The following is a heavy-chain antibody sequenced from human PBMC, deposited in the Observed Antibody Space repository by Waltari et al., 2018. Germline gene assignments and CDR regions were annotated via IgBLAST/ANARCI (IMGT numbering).Heavy chain of an antibody. CDR1: GYTLTRYG. V-gene: IGHV1-18*01. J-gene: IGHJ4*02. D-gene: IGHD1-26*01. CDR3: ASGAQWGLLPRHFDY. CDR2: VSAYNSNT. Sequence: QVQLVQSGAEVKKPGASVKVSCKASGYTLTRYGICWVRQAPGQRLEWVGGVSAYNSNTNYAQKLQGRVTMTTDTTTSTAYMELRSLRSDDTAVDYCASGAQWGLLPRHFDYWGQGTLVTVSS.